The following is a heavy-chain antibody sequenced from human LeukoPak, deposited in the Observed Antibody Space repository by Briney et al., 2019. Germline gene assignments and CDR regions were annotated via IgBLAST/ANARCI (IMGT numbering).Heavy chain of an antibody. Sequence: PGGSLRLSCAASGFTFSSYAMHWVRQAPGKGLEWVAVISYDGSNKYYADSVKGRFTISRDNSKNTLYLQMNSLRAEDTAVYYCARDRRVVVPAAMQGGWGQGTLVTVSS. J-gene: IGHJ4*02. CDR3: ARDRRVVVPAAMQGG. V-gene: IGHV3-30-3*01. CDR2: ISYDGSNK. CDR1: GFTFSSYA. D-gene: IGHD2-2*01.